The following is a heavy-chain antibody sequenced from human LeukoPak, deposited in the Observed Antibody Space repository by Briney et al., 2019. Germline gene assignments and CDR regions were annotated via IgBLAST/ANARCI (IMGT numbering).Heavy chain of an antibody. CDR3: ARDIYSEEGGDYGDMGY. J-gene: IGHJ4*02. Sequence: PSETLSLTCTVSGGSISSGSYYWSWIRQPAGKGLEWIGRIYTSGSTNYNPSLKSRVTISVDTSKNQFSLKLSSVTAADTAVYYCARDIYSEEGGDYGDMGYWGQGTLVTVSS. CDR1: GGSISSGSYY. CDR2: IYTSGST. V-gene: IGHV4-61*02. D-gene: IGHD4-17*01.